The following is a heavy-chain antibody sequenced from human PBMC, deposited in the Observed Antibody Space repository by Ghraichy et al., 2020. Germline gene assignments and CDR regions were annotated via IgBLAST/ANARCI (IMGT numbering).Heavy chain of an antibody. J-gene: IGHJ3*02. Sequence: LSLTCAASGFTFSSYSMNWVRQAPGKGLEWVSSISSSSSYLYYADSVKGRFTISRDNAKNSLYLQMNSLRAEGTAVYYCARHQFYDSGPNAFDSWGQGTMVTVSS. CDR3: ARHQFYDSGPNAFDS. CDR1: GFTFSSYS. V-gene: IGHV3-21*01. CDR2: ISSSSSYL. D-gene: IGHD5/OR15-5a*01.